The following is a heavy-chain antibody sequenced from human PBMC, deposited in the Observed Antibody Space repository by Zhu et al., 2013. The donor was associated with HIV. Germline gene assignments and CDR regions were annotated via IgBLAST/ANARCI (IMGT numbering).Heavy chain of an antibody. Sequence: QVQLQESGPGLVKPSETLSLTCTVSGYSISSGYYWGWIRQPPGKGLEWIGSIYHSGSTYYNPSLKSRVTISVDTSKNQFSLKLSSVTAADTAVYYCARDRSGHSSSWYGGFDPWGQGTLVTGLL. J-gene: IGHJ5*02. D-gene: IGHD6-13*01. V-gene: IGHV4-38-2*02. CDR2: IYHSGST. CDR1: GYSISSGYY. CDR3: ARDRSGHSSSWYGGFDP.